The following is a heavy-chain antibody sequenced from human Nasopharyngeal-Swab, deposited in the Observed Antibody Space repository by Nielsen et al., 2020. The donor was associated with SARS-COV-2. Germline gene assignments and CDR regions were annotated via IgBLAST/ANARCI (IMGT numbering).Heavy chain of an antibody. Sequence: GESLKISCAASGFTFSSYAMSWVRQAPGKGLEWVSAISGSGGSTYYADSVKGRLTISRDNSKNTLYLQMNSLRAEDTAVYYCAKAVAPSSSWGQGTLVTVSS. CDR1: GFTFSSYA. D-gene: IGHD6-6*01. CDR3: AKAVAPSSS. V-gene: IGHV3-23*01. CDR2: ISGSGGST. J-gene: IGHJ5*02.